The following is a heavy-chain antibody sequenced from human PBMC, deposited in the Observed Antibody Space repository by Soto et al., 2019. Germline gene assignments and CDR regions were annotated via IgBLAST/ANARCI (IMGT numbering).Heavy chain of an antibody. CDR2: VYYSGCA. Sequence: SVPQCRTCAVDGGSIQTSVALLGRIRHYPGKGLEFIGSVYYSGCAYYNPSLKSRVTISVDTSKNHFSLRVNSVTAADTAVYDCGRVVEGATRHTDFDSSGQGRRVTVSS. V-gene: IGHV4-39*02. D-gene: IGHD2-15*01. CDR1: GGSIQTSVAL. J-gene: IGHJ5*01. CDR3: GRVVEGATRHTDFDS.